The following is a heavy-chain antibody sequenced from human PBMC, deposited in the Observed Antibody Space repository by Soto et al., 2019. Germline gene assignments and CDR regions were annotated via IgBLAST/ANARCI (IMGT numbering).Heavy chain of an antibody. CDR2: IIPIFGTA. Sequence: ASVKVSCKASGGTFSSYAISWVRQAPGQGLEWMGGIIPIFGTANYAQKFQGRVTITADESTSTAYMELSSLRSEDTAVYYCARDKQKWSRFRNYYYYGMDVWGQGTTVTGLL. D-gene: IGHD2-15*01. J-gene: IGHJ6*02. V-gene: IGHV1-69*13. CDR1: GGTFSSYA. CDR3: ARDKQKWSRFRNYYYYGMDV.